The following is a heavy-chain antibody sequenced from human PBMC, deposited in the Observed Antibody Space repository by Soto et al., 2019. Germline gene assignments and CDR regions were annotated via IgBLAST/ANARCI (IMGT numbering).Heavy chain of an antibody. CDR3: ARVLLWFGELSRTDNYGMDV. CDR2: IYYSGST. V-gene: IGHV4-39*01. J-gene: IGHJ6*02. CDR1: GGSISSSSYY. Sequence: SETLSLTCTVSGGSISSSSYYWGWIRQPPGKGLEWIGSIYYSGSTYYNPSLKSRVTISVDTSKNQFSLKLSSVTAADTAVYYCARVLLWFGELSRTDNYGMDVWGQGTTITVSS. D-gene: IGHD3-10*01.